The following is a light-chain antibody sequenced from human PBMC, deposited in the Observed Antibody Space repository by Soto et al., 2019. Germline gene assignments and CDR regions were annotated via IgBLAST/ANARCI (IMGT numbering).Light chain of an antibody. CDR3: SSYTTSRTLV. J-gene: IGLJ1*01. V-gene: IGLV2-14*01. CDR1: SSDVGGYNY. CDR2: GVS. Sequence: QSALTQPASVSWSPGQSITISCTVTSSDVGGYNYVSWYQQHPGKVPKLMIFGVSNRPSGVSNRFSGSKYGNTASLTISGLQAEDEADYYCSSYTTSRTLVFGPGTKVTVL.